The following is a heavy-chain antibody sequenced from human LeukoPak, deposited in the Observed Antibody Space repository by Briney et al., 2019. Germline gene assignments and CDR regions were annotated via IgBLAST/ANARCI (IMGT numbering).Heavy chain of an antibody. CDR1: GFTFSRYW. CDR3: ATAGGDGSRTGFDP. J-gene: IGHJ5*02. V-gene: IGHV3-74*01. CDR2: ISADGSVT. Sequence: GGSLRLSCADSGFTFSRYWMHWVRQTPGKGLVWVSCISADGSVTGYADSVKGRFTISRDNTKSTLYLQMHSLRAEDTAVYYCATAGGDGSRTGFDPWGQGTLVTVSS. D-gene: IGHD2-15*01.